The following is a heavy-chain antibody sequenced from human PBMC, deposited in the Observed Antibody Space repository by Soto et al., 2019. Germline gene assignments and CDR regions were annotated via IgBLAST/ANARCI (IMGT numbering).Heavy chain of an antibody. CDR3: ARGRRVGIDY. J-gene: IGHJ4*02. V-gene: IGHV3-33*01. Sequence: PGGSLRLSCASSGFTFSSYGMHWFRQAPGKGLEWVAVIWYDGSNKYYADSVKGRFTISRDNSKNTLYLQMNSLRAEDTAVYYCARGRRVGIDYWGQGTLVTVSS. CDR2: IWYDGSNK. CDR1: GFTFSSYG. D-gene: IGHD1-26*01.